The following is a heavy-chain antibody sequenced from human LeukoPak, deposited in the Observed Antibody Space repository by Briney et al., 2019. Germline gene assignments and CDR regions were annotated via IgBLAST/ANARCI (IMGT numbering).Heavy chain of an antibody. CDR3: AREGRCAGTTCHFDF. J-gene: IGHJ4*02. CDR1: GFTFSTYR. V-gene: IGHV3-21*01. Sequence: PGGSLRLSCAASGFTFSTYRVTWVRQAPGKGLEWVSSLSSSSDYIYYADSVKGRFTISRDNAKNSLYLQMNSLGAADTAVYYCAREGRCAGTTCHFDFWGQGTLVTVSS. CDR2: LSSSSDYI. D-gene: IGHD2-2*01.